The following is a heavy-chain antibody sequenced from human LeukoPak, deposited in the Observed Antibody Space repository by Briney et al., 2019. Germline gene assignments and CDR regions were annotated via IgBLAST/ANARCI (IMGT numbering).Heavy chain of an antibody. V-gene: IGHV3-7*01. CDR1: GFTFANSW. CDR2: IQQDGSA. J-gene: IGHJ5*02. D-gene: IGHD3-3*02. Sequence: GGSLRLSCAGSGFTFANSWMSWFRQTPGKGLEWVANIQQDGSANYVDSVKGRFTISRDMAKTSLYLQMNSLRAEDTAVYYCARESSSHFTWGQGTLVTVSS. CDR3: ARESSSHFT.